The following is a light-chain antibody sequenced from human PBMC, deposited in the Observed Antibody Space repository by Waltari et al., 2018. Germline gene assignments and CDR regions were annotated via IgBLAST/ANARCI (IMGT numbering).Light chain of an antibody. Sequence: SSELTQDPAVSVAMGQTVRITCQGDSLRSYYASWYQQRPGQAPIRVIYDKNNRPSGVPDRFAGSSPHNTGSLTITGAQAEDEASYYCHSRDASGVAGSFGGGTKLTVL. CDR3: HSRDASGVAGS. CDR2: DKN. J-gene: IGLJ2*01. V-gene: IGLV3-19*01. CDR1: SLRSYY.